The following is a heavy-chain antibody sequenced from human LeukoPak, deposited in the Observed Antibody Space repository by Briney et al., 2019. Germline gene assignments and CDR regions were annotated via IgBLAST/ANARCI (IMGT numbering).Heavy chain of an antibody. J-gene: IGHJ4*02. CDR2: INPNSGGT. D-gene: IGHD3-22*01. Sequence: ASVKVPCKASGYTFTGYHMHWVRQAPGQGLEWMGWINPNSGGTNYAQKFQGRVTMTRDTSISTAYMELSRLRSDDTAVYYCATIVVVRGFDYWGQGTLVTVSS. V-gene: IGHV1-2*02. CDR3: ATIVVVRGFDY. CDR1: GYTFTGYH.